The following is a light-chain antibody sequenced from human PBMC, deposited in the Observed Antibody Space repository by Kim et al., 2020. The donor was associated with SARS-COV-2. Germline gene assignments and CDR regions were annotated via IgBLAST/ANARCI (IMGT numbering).Light chain of an antibody. CDR1: RSHTRNY. CDR2: GAF. CDR3: QQYGSSLMYT. Sequence: PGERDTRSCGASRSHTRNYLAWYQQKPGQAPRLLIYGAFARASGIPDRFSGSGSGTDFTLTINRLEPEDFAVYYCQQYGSSLMYTFGQGTKLEI. J-gene: IGKJ2*01. V-gene: IGKV3-20*01.